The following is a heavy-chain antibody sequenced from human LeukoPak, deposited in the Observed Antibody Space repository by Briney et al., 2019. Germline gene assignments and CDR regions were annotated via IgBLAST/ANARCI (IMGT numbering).Heavy chain of an antibody. CDR2: IYYSGST. D-gene: IGHD1-26*01. Sequence: SETLSLTCTVSGGSISSYYWSWIRQPPGKGLEWIGYIYYSGSTYYNPSLKSRVTISVDTSKNQFSLNLSSVTAADTAVYYCAREGPGGIDYWGQGTLVTVSS. V-gene: IGHV4-59*01. J-gene: IGHJ4*02. CDR1: GGSISSYY. CDR3: AREGPGGIDY.